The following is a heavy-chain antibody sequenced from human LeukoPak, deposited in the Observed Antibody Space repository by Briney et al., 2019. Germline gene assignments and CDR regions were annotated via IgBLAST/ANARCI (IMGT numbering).Heavy chain of an antibody. CDR1: GYTFTNYY. D-gene: IGHD2-15*01. J-gene: IGHJ4*02. V-gene: IGHV1-46*01. Sequence: ASVTVSCKASGYTFTNYYMHWVRQAPGQGLEWMGIINPSGGSTNYAQKFQGRVTMTRDTSTSTVYMELSSLRAEDTAVYYCARGDIVVVVAATLCYWGQGTLVTVSS. CDR3: ARGDIVVVVAATLCY. CDR2: INPSGGST.